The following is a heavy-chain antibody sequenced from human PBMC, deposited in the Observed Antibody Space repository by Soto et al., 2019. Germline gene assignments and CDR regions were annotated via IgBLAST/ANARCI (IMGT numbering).Heavy chain of an antibody. CDR3: ARDYDFWSGRGGMDV. D-gene: IGHD3-3*01. V-gene: IGHV3-21*01. J-gene: IGHJ6*02. CDR1: GFTFSTYN. Sequence: EAQLVESGGGLVKPGGSLRLSCAASGFTFSTYNMNWVRQAPGNGLEWVSSISSSSSYIYYTDSVKGRFTISRHNAKNSLYLQMNSLRAEDTAVYYCARDYDFWSGRGGMDVWAQGTTVTVSS. CDR2: ISSSSSYI.